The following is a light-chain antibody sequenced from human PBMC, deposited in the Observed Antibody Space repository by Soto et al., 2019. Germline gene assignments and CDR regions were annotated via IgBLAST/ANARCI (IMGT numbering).Light chain of an antibody. CDR2: GAS. CDR3: QQYYNYLT. V-gene: IGKV1-5*01. J-gene: IGKJ1*01. Sequence: DIQMTQSPSTLSASVGDRVTITCRASQTISRWLPWYQQKPGKAPKLLIYGASSLESGVPSRFSGSGSGTEFTLTISSLQPDDSATYYCQQYYNYLTFGQGTKVEIK. CDR1: QTISRW.